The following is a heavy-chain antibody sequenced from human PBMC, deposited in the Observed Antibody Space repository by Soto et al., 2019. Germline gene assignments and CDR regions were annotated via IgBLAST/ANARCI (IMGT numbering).Heavy chain of an antibody. CDR3: ARRAETNGWNGFGADKYYFDF. D-gene: IGHD1-1*01. CDR2: MNPNTRNS. V-gene: IGHV1-8*01. J-gene: IGHJ4*02. CDR1: VFTFTRYD. Sequence: ALVTVSFQASVFTFTRYDIYWVRQASGQGLEWMGWMNPNTRNSGYAQKFQGSVTMTSDTSISIAQMELSSLGSEDTAVYYCARRAETNGWNGFGADKYYFDFWGQGTLVTVSS.